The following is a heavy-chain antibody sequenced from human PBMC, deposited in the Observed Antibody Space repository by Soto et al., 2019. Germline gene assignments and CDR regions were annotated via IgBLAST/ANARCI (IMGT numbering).Heavy chain of an antibody. D-gene: IGHD3-3*02. CDR1: GFPFSSYE. CDR2: IGDGGLTI. V-gene: IGHV3-48*03. Sequence: GGSLRLSCAASGFPFSSYEMNWVRLAPGKGLEGLPYIGDGGLTIHYADSVRGHFTISTDNAKKSGYLQITSRKPGEPACYSCARGISPLAYWGQGTVVTGSS. CDR3: ARGISPLAY. J-gene: IGHJ4*02.